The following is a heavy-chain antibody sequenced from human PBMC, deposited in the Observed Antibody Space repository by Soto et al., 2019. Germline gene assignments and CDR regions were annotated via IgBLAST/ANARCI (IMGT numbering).Heavy chain of an antibody. CDR3: ARGVTAGVDY. Sequence: QVQLVQSGAEVREPGASVKVSCKASGYSFSSLDINWVRQTTGQGLEWMGWMQPRDGRTGYAQKFQGRVTMTRDTSINTAYMDLSSLTSDDTAFYCCARGVTAGVDYWGQGTLVTVSS. J-gene: IGHJ4*02. CDR1: GYSFSSLD. V-gene: IGHV1-8*01. D-gene: IGHD1-26*01. CDR2: MQPRDGRT.